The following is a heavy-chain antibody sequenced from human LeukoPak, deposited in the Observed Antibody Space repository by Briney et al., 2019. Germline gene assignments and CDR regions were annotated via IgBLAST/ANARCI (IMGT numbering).Heavy chain of an antibody. D-gene: IGHD3-10*01. CDR1: GGSISSYY. Sequence: PSETLSLTCTVSGGSISSYYWNWIRQPAGKGLEWMGRIYNSGSTNYNPSLKSRVTISTDMSKNQFSLNLSSVTAADTAVYYCARQTFGALYFDSWGQGTLVTVSS. V-gene: IGHV4-4*07. CDR3: ARQTFGALYFDS. CDR2: IYNSGST. J-gene: IGHJ4*02.